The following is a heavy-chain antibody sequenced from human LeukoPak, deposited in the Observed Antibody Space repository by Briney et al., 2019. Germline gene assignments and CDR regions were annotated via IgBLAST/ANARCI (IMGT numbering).Heavy chain of an antibody. J-gene: IGHJ4*02. CDR2: ISTYNGNT. D-gene: IGHD3-16*01. CDR3: ARGGPAARLITFGGVTDY. Sequence: GASVKVSCKASGYTFTNYGISWVRQAPGQGREWMGWISTYNGNTNYAQNLQGRVTMTTDTSTSTAYMELRSLRSDDTAVYYCARGGPAARLITFGGVTDYWGQGTLVTVSS. V-gene: IGHV1-18*01. CDR1: GYTFTNYG.